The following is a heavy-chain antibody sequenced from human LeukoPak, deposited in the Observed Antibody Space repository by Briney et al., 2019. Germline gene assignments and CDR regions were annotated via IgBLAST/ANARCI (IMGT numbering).Heavy chain of an antibody. Sequence: PGGSLRLSCAASGFTLSDYYMSWIRQAPGKGLEWVSYISSSGSTIYYADSVKGRFTISRDNAKNSLYLQMNSLRAEDTAVYYCARVMITFGGVIVRGFDYWGQGTLVTVSS. J-gene: IGHJ4*02. V-gene: IGHV3-11*04. D-gene: IGHD3-16*02. CDR2: ISSSGSTI. CDR3: ARVMITFGGVIVRGFDY. CDR1: GFTLSDYY.